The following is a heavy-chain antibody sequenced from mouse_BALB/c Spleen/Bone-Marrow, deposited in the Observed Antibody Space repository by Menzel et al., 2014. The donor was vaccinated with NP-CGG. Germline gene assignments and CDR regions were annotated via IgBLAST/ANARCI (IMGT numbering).Heavy chain of an antibody. CDR3: ARDGGDVDFDY. D-gene: IGHD3-3*01. V-gene: IGHV3-5*02. CDR1: GISITTGNYR. Sequence: LVXPSQTVSLTCTVTGISITTGNYRWSWIRQFPGNKLEWIGYIYYSGTITNNPSLTSRTTITRDTSKNQFFLEMNSLTAEDTATYYCARDGGDVDFDYWGQGTTLTVSS. J-gene: IGHJ2*01. CDR2: IYYSGTI.